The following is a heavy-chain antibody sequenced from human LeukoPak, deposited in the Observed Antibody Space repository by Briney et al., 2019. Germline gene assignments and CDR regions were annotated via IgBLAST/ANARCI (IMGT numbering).Heavy chain of an antibody. D-gene: IGHD2-21*01. CDR3: ARADRLHGGPYLIGP. J-gene: IGHJ5*02. V-gene: IGHV1-2*02. Sequence: ASVKVSCKTSGYSFTDYYLHWVRQAPGQGLEWMGWINPNNGGTSSAQKFQGRVTMTRDMSITTVYMEVTWLTSDDTAIYYCARADRLHGGPYLIGPWGQGTLVTVSS. CDR1: GYSFTDYY. CDR2: INPNNGGT.